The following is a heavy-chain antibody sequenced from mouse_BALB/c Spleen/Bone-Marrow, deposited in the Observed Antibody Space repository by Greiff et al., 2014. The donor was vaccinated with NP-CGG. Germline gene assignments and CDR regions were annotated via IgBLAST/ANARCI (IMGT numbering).Heavy chain of an antibody. CDR3: AGGWLPSYAMDY. CDR2: IDPANGNT. D-gene: IGHD2-2*01. J-gene: IGHJ4*01. Sequence: EVQLQQSGAELVKPGASVKLSCTASGFNIKDTYMHWVKQRPEQGLEWIGRIDPANGNTKYDPKFQGKATITADTSSNTAYLQLSSLTSEDTAVYYCAGGWLPSYAMDYWGQGTPVTVSS. CDR1: GFNIKDTY. V-gene: IGHV14-3*02.